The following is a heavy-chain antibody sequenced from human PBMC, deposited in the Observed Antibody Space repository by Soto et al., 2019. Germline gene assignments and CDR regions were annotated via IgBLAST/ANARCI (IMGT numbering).Heavy chain of an antibody. CDR3: ARDGYNYFWFAD. CDR2: ISGGSSVT. Sequence: GGSLRLSCTASGFTFSDYAMTWVRQAPGKGLEWVSTISGGSSVTYYGDSVKGRFTISRDNAKKTLFLQLNRLSAEDTGVYYCARDGYNYFWFADWGRGIQVTVSS. D-gene: IGHD3-10*01. J-gene: IGHJ4*02. CDR1: GFTFSDYA. V-gene: IGHV3-23*01.